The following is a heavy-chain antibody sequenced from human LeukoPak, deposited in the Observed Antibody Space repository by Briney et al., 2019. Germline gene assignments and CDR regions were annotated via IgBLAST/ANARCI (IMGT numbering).Heavy chain of an antibody. Sequence: SETLSLTCTVSGGSISTYYWSWVRQPPGKGLGWLGYISYSGSTTYSPSLKSRVTISLDTSKNQFSLRLSSLTAADTAVYCCARAFSAWPHAFDIWGQGTVVTVSS. D-gene: IGHD6-19*01. J-gene: IGHJ3*02. CDR1: GGSISTYY. CDR2: ISYSGST. CDR3: ARAFSAWPHAFDI. V-gene: IGHV4-59*01.